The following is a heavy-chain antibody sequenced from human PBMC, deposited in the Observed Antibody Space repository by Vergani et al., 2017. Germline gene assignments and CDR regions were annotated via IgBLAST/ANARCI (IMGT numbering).Heavy chain of an antibody. CDR1: GFSFGSYG. V-gene: IGHV3-30*03. CDR2: ISNDGGNK. CDR3: ARETRDTPSSLDY. D-gene: IGHD5-24*01. J-gene: IGHJ4*02. Sequence: QVQLVESGGNVDQSGTSLRLSCAASGFSFGSYGMHWVRQSPGKGLEWVAVISNDGGNKYYADSVKGRFTISKDISKNTLYLQMNSLRGDDTAVYYCARETRDTPSSLDYWGQGTLVTVSS.